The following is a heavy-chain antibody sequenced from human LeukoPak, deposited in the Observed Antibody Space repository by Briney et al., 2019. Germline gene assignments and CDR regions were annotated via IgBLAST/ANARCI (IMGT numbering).Heavy chain of an antibody. D-gene: IGHD2-2*01. CDR1: GFTFSSYG. CDR3: ARKVVPAAIWYYFDY. J-gene: IGHJ4*02. Sequence: GGSLRLSCAASGFTFSSYGMHWVRQAPGKGLEWVSSISSSSSYIYYADSVKGRFTISRDNAKNSLYLQMNSLRAEDTAVYYCARKVVPAAIWYYFDYWGQGTLVTVSS. V-gene: IGHV3-21*01. CDR2: ISSSSSYI.